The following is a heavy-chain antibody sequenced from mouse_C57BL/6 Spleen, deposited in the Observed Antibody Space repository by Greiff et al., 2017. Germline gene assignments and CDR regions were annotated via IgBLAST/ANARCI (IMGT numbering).Heavy chain of an antibody. CDR1: GYTFTSYW. CDR2: IYPGSGST. V-gene: IGHV1-55*01. D-gene: IGHD1-1*01. J-gene: IGHJ2*01. CDR3: ARFEDYYGSSPLYYFDY. Sequence: QVQLKQPGAELVKPGASVKMSCKASGYTFTSYWITWVKQRPGQGLEWIGDIYPGSGSTNYNAKFKSKATLTVDTSSSTAYMQLSSLTSEDSAVYYCARFEDYYGSSPLYYFDYWGQGTTLTVSS.